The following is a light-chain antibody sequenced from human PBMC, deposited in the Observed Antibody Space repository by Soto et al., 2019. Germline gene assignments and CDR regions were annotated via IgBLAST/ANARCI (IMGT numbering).Light chain of an antibody. Sequence: EILLTQSPGTLSLSPGDRATLSCRSSQSLTNSFLAWYQQRPGQTPRPLIYGASIRATDIPDRFSGSGSGTDFSLTISRLEPEDFAVYFCQQYGRLPLSFGGGTKVEIK. V-gene: IGKV3-20*01. CDR3: QQYGRLPLS. CDR1: QSLTNSF. J-gene: IGKJ4*01. CDR2: GAS.